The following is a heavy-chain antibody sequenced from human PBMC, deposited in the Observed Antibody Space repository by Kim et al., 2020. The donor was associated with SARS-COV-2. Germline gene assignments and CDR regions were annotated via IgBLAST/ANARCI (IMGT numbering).Heavy chain of an antibody. CDR3: ARDGEKLFRPITMIVVPTVGYAFDI. D-gene: IGHD3-22*01. V-gene: IGHV1-3*01. CDR1: GYTFTSYA. J-gene: IGHJ3*02. Sequence: ASVKVSCKASGYTFTSYAMHWVRQAPGQRLEWMGWINAGNGNTKYSQKFQGRVTITRDTSASTAYMELSSLRSEDTAVYYCARDGEKLFRPITMIVVPTVGYAFDIWGQGTMVTVSS. CDR2: INAGNGNT.